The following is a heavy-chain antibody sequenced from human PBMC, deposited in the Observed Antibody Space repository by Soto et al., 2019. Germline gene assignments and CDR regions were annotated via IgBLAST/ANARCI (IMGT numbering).Heavy chain of an antibody. CDR3: ARSYYYDSSGYYPGDY. CDR1: GYSFTRYW. Sequence: GESLTISCTCSGYSFTRYWIGWVRQMPGKGLEWMGIIYPGDSDTRYSPSFQGQVTISADKSISTAYLQWSSLKASDTAMYYCARSYYYDSSGYYPGDYWGQGTLVTVSS. J-gene: IGHJ4*02. CDR2: IYPGDSDT. D-gene: IGHD3-22*01. V-gene: IGHV5-51*01.